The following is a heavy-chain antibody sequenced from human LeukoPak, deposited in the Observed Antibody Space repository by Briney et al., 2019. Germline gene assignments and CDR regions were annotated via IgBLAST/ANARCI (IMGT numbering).Heavy chain of an antibody. D-gene: IGHD1-1*01. Sequence: PGGSLRLSCAASGFTFSSYGMHWVRQAPGKGLEWMAFIRYDGSNKNYADSVKGRFTISRDNSKNTLYLQMNSLRAEDTAVYYCAKTSGSLVDWSANFDYWGQGTLVTVSS. CDR3: AKTSGSLVDWSANFDY. CDR1: GFTFSSYG. CDR2: IRYDGSNK. V-gene: IGHV3-30*02. J-gene: IGHJ4*02.